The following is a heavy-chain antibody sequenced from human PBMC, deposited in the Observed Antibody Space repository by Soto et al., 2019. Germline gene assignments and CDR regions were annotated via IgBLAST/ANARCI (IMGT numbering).Heavy chain of an antibody. V-gene: IGHV1-18*01. D-gene: IGHD3-10*01. CDR1: GYTFATYG. Sequence: QVQLVQSGAEVKKPGASVKVSCKASGYTFATYGLSWVRQAPGQGLEWMGWISAYNGNTNYAQKLQGRVTMTTDTSTSTADMELTSLRSDDTAVYYCARDEGFGQLSCWGQGTLVTVSS. CDR2: ISAYNGNT. CDR3: ARDEGFGQLSC. J-gene: IGHJ4*02.